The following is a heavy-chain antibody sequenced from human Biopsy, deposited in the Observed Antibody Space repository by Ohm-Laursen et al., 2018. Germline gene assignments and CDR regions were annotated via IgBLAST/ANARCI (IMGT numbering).Heavy chain of an antibody. CDR2: IYYSVMT. D-gene: IGHD4-11*01. Sequence: TLSLTCTVSGDSVTKYYWSWIRQPPGKGLEWIGHIYYSVMTNYNPSLQSRVSISVDTSRNQVSLSLSSVTAADTAVYYCARDSGILNYGNFKYFHYYGMDVWGQGTKVTVSS. CDR3: ARDSGILNYGNFKYFHYYGMDV. CDR1: GDSVTKYY. V-gene: IGHV4-59*02. J-gene: IGHJ6*02.